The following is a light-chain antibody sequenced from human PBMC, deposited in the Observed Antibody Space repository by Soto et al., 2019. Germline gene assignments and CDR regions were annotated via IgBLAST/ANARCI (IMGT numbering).Light chain of an antibody. V-gene: IGKV1-6*01. Sequence: AIQMTQSPSSLSASVGDRVTITCRASQGIRNALGWYQQKPGKAPNLLISAASILQSGVPSRFTGSGSGTDFTLTISSLQTEDFGTYYCLQDYNYPLTFGGGTKVEIK. CDR3: LQDYNYPLT. CDR1: QGIRNA. CDR2: AAS. J-gene: IGKJ4*01.